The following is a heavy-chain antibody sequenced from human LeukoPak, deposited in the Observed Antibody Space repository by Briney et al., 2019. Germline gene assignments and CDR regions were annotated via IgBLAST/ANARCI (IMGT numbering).Heavy chain of an antibody. J-gene: IGHJ1*01. Sequence: GGSLRLSCAASGFTFSSYSMNWVRQAPGKVLEWVSSISSSSSYIYYADSVKGRFTISRDNAKNSLYLQINSLSAEDPAVYSCARGEDYDSSGSRYWGQGPLVPVSS. V-gene: IGHV3-21*01. CDR3: ARGEDYDSSGSRY. CDR1: GFTFSSYS. D-gene: IGHD3-22*01. CDR2: ISSSSSYI.